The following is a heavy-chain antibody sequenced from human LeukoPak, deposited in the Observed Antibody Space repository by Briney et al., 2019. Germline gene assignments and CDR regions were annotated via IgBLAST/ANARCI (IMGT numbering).Heavy chain of an antibody. Sequence: GGSLRLSCAASGFTFSTYDMTWVRQAPGKGLEWVSTINDSGGSTFYADSVKGRFTISRDNSKNTLYLQMNSLRVEDTAIYYCAREMYAGWYFAFDIWGQGTMVTVSS. CDR1: GFTFSTYD. D-gene: IGHD6-19*01. CDR3: AREMYAGWYFAFDI. J-gene: IGHJ3*02. V-gene: IGHV3-23*01. CDR2: INDSGGST.